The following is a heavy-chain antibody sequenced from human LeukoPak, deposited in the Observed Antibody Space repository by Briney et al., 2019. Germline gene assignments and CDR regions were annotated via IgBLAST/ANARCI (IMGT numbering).Heavy chain of an antibody. CDR1: GGSISSGGYS. V-gene: IGHV4-30-2*01. CDR2: IYHSGST. CDR3: ARDFYYGGNSGYWYFDL. Sequence: KPSETLSLTCAVSGGSISSGGYSWSWIRQPPGKGLEWIVYIYHSGSTYYNPSLKSRVTISVDRSKNQFSLKLSSVTAADTAVYYCARDFYYGGNSGYWYFDLWGRGTLVTVSS. J-gene: IGHJ2*01. D-gene: IGHD4-23*01.